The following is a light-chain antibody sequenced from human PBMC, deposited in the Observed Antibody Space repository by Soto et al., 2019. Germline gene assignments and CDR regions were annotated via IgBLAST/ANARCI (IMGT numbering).Light chain of an antibody. Sequence: QSALTQPRSVSGSPGQSVTISCTGTSSDVGTYNFVSWYQLHPGTAPKLMIYDVTKRPSGVPDRFSGSKSGNTASLTISGLQADDEADYYCAAWDDSLSAWVFGGGTKLTVL. CDR3: AAWDDSLSAWV. J-gene: IGLJ3*02. CDR1: SSDVGTYNF. CDR2: DVT. V-gene: IGLV2-11*01.